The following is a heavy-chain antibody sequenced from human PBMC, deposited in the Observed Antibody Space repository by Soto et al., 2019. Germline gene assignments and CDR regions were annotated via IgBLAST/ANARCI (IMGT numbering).Heavy chain of an antibody. J-gene: IGHJ4*02. Sequence: SSETLSLTCTVSGGSISSSSYYWGWIRQPPGKGLEWIGSIYYSGSTYYNPSLKSRVTISVDTSKNQFSLKLSSVTAADTAVYYCARHLLVDMMTTVTQFDYWGQGTLVTVSS. CDR1: GGSISSSSYY. D-gene: IGHD4-4*01. V-gene: IGHV4-39*01. CDR2: IYYSGST. CDR3: ARHLLVDMMTTVTQFDY.